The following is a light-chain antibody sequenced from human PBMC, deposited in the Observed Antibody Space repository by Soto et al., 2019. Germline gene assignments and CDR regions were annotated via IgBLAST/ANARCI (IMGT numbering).Light chain of an antibody. CDR1: HSNIGSNT. CDR2: SDS. J-gene: IGLJ3*02. CDR3: ATWDDILSAWV. Sequence: QSVLTQPPSVSGTPGQRVTVSCSGSHSNIGSNTLTWYQQFPGTAPKLLIYSDSQRPSGVPDRFSGSKSGSSASLAISGLQSEDAAGYYCATWDDILSAWVFGGGTKLTVL. V-gene: IGLV1-44*01.